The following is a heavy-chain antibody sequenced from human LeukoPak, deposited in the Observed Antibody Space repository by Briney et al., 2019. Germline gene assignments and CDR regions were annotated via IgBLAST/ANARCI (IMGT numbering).Heavy chain of an antibody. CDR2: INTAGDT. CDR1: GFTFSSYD. Sequence: GGSPRLSCAASGFTFSSYDMHWVRQATGKGLEWVSAINTAGDTYYPGSVKGRFTISRENAKNSLYLQMNSLRAGDTAVYYCARGYRDDSRLQLWGSYYYYGMDVWGQGTTVTVSS. CDR3: ARGYRDDSRLQLWGSYYYYGMDV. D-gene: IGHD5-18*01. J-gene: IGHJ6*02. V-gene: IGHV3-13*01.